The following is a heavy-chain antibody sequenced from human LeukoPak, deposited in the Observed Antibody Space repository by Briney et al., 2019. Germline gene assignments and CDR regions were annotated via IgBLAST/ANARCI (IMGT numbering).Heavy chain of an antibody. D-gene: IGHD3-16*01. J-gene: IGHJ3*02. CDR1: GYSISSGYY. Sequence: PSETLSLTCTVSGYSISSGYYWGWIRQPPGKGLEWIGRIYHSGSTYYNPSLKSRVTISVDTSKTKFSLKLSSVTAADTAVYYCAGGSDAFDIWGQGTMVTVSS. CDR2: IYHSGST. V-gene: IGHV4-38-2*02. CDR3: AGGSDAFDI.